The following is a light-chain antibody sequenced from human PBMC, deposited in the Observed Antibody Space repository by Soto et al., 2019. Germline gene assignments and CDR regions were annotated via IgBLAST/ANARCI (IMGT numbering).Light chain of an antibody. CDR2: GAS. V-gene: IGKV3-20*01. Sequence: EIVFTQSPGTLSLSPGERVTLSCRASQSVSSSYLAWSQQKPGQAPRLLIYGASSRATGIPDRISGSGSGTVFTLTISRLEPEDSAVYYCQQYGSTRTFGGGTKVDIK. J-gene: IGKJ4*01. CDR3: QQYGSTRT. CDR1: QSVSSSY.